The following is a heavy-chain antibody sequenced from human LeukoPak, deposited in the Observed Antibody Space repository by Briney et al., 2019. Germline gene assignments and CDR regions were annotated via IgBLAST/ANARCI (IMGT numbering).Heavy chain of an antibody. V-gene: IGHV3-21*01. CDR2: ISSGSSAI. CDR3: ARGHTAVTRHFDF. D-gene: IGHD4-17*01. CDR1: GFTFTTYS. Sequence: GGSLRLSCEASGFTFTTYSMAWVRQAPGKGLEWVSIISSGSSAIFSADALKGRFTISRDDAKNLLYLDMNSLRAEDTAVYYCARGHTAVTRHFDFWGQGTLVTVSS. J-gene: IGHJ4*02.